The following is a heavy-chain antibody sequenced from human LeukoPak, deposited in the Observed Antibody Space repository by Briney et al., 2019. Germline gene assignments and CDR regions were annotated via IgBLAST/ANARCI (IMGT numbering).Heavy chain of an antibody. J-gene: IGHJ4*02. D-gene: IGHD5-12*01. CDR3: ARSPGFGYDWAHYFDY. Sequence: SETLSFTCAVYGGSFSGYYWSWIRQPPGKGLEWIGEINHSGSTNYNPSLKSRVTISVDTSKNQFSLKLSSVTAADTAVYYCARSPGFGYDWAHYFDYWGQGTLVTVSS. V-gene: IGHV4-34*01. CDR2: INHSGST. CDR1: GGSFSGYY.